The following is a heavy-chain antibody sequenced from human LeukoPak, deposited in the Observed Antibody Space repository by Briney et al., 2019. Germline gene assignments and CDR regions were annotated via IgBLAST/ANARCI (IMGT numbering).Heavy chain of an antibody. CDR1: GYTFTGYY. CDR3: AREADWNDAHY. Sequence: ASVKVSCKASGYTFTGYYMHWVRQPPGQGLGRMGWINPNSGGTNYAQKFQGRVTMTRDTSISTAYMELSRLRSDDTAVYYCAREADWNDAHYWGQGTLVTVYS. J-gene: IGHJ4*02. CDR2: INPNSGGT. V-gene: IGHV1-2*02. D-gene: IGHD1-1*01.